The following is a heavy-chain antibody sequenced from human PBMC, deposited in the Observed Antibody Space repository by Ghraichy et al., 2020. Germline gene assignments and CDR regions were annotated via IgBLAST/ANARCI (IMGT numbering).Heavy chain of an antibody. V-gene: IGHV4-39*01. CDR2: IYYSGST. Sequence: SETLSLTCTVSGGSISSSSYYWGWIRQPPGKGLEWIGSIYYSGSTYYNPSLKSRVTISVDTSKNQFSLKLSSVTAADTAVHYCARRWYEWELQFDYWGQGTLVTVSS. CDR1: GGSISSSSYY. D-gene: IGHD1-26*01. CDR3: ARRWYEWELQFDY. J-gene: IGHJ4*02.